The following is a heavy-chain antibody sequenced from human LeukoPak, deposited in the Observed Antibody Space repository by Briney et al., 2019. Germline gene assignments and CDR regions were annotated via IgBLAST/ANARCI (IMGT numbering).Heavy chain of an antibody. Sequence: PSETQSLTCSVSGGSISSDYWAWIRQPPGKGLEWIGYMYYTGSTNYNPSLKSRVTISLATSKNQFSLKLSSVTAADTAVYYCARVSVVYGMDVWGRGTTVTVSS. CDR3: ARVSVVYGMDV. CDR2: MYYTGST. V-gene: IGHV4-59*01. J-gene: IGHJ6*02. CDR1: GGSISSDY.